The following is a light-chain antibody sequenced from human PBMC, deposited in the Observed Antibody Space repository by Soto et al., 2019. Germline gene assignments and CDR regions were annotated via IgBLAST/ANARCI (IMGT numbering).Light chain of an antibody. Sequence: QSVLTQPRSVSGSPGQSVTISCTGTSSDVGGYNYVSWYQQYPGTAPKLMIYDVSLRPSGVPDRFSGSKSGNTASLTISGLQAEDEADYYCCSYAGTYTFYVFGSGTKLTGL. CDR2: DVS. J-gene: IGLJ1*01. V-gene: IGLV2-11*01. CDR3: CSYAGTYTFYV. CDR1: SSDVGGYNY.